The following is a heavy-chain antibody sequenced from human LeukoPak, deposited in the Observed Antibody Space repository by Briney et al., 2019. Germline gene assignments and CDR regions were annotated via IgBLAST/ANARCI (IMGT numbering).Heavy chain of an antibody. D-gene: IGHD3-3*01. Sequence: SETLSLTCTLSSRFMTIYYWSWLRQPPGKGLVWLGYYYDGRNTNNNPSLKSRVTISADTSKNQFSLQLRSVTAADTAVYYCARAGWGDDSWSGPTINWVDPWGQGTLITVSS. CDR2: YYDGRNT. V-gene: IGHV4-59*01. CDR1: SRFMTIYY. J-gene: IGHJ5*02. CDR3: ARAGWGDDSWSGPTINWVDP.